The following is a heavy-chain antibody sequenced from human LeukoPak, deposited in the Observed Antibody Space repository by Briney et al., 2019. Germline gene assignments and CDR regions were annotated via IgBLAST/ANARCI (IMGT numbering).Heavy chain of an antibody. D-gene: IGHD1-26*01. J-gene: IGHJ4*01. CDR1: GFTFDDYS. CDR3: ARDRVPRATRGTFDY. V-gene: IGHV3-21*01. Sequence: PGGSLRLSCVASGFTFDDYSLNWVRQAPGKGLEWVAAISSSSDYIYYADSMRGRFTISRDNAKNSLYLQMHSLRVEDTALYYCARDRVPRATRGTFDYWGHGTPVIVSS. CDR2: ISSSSDYI.